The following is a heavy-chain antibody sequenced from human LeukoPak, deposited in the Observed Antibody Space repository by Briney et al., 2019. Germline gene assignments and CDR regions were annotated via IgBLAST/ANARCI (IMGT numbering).Heavy chain of an antibody. CDR2: INHSGST. CDR3: ARGLPDYYYYYYMDV. Sequence: SETLSLTCAVYGGSFSGYYWSWIRQPPGKGLEWIGEINHSGSTNYNPSLKSRVTISVDTSKNQFSLKLRPVTAADTAVYYCARGLPDYYYYYYMDVWGKGTTVTVSS. CDR1: GGSFSGYY. V-gene: IGHV4-34*01. J-gene: IGHJ6*03.